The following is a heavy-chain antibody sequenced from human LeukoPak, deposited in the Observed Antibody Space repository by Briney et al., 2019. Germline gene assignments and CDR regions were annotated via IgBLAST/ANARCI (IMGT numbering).Heavy chain of an antibody. CDR3: AKELAKYDSSGYVAFDI. CDR1: GFTFSSYG. D-gene: IGHD3-22*01. CDR2: ISYDGSNK. V-gene: IGHV3-30*18. J-gene: IGHJ3*02. Sequence: GGSLRLSCAASGFTFSSYGMHWARQAPGKGLEWVAVISYDGSNKYYADSVKGRFTISRDNSKNTLYLQMNSLRAEDTAVYYCAKELAKYDSSGYVAFDIWGQGTMVTVSS.